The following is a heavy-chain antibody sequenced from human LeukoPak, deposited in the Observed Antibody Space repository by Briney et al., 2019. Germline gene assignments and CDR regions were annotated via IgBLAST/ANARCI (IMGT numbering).Heavy chain of an antibody. D-gene: IGHD6-19*01. Sequence: GGSLRLSCAASGFTFSSYGMHWVRQAPGKGLEWVAVIWYDGSNKYYADSVKGRFTISKDNSKNTLYLQMNSLRAEDTAVYYCARDRSPIAVAGFNYYYYGMDVWGQGTTVTVSS. CDR3: ARDRSPIAVAGFNYYYYGMDV. V-gene: IGHV3-33*01. J-gene: IGHJ6*02. CDR1: GFTFSSYG. CDR2: IWYDGSNK.